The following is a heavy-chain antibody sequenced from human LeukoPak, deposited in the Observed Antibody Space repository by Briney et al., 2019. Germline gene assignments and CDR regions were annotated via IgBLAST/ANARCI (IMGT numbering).Heavy chain of an antibody. D-gene: IGHD6-13*01. V-gene: IGHV1-46*03. Sequence: ASVKVSCKASGYTFTTYYMHWVRQAPGQGLEWMGLINPSDGSTSYAQSFKDRFTMTRDMSTSTVYMDLGSLRSEDTAVYYCARLRTPGLAAVGPFDPWGQGTLVTVSS. J-gene: IGHJ5*02. CDR2: INPSDGST. CDR1: GYTFTTYY. CDR3: ARLRTPGLAAVGPFDP.